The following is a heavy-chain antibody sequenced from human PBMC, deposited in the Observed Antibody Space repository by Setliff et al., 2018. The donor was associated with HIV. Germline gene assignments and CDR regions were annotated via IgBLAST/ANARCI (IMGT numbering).Heavy chain of an antibody. D-gene: IGHD3-3*01. CDR3: ARGKSGFEMTGIDYGMDL. J-gene: IGHJ6*02. V-gene: IGHV3-23*01. CDR1: GFTFSSYA. Sequence: PGGSLRLSCASSGFTFSSYAMTWVRQAPGKGLECVAVISGSGGDTYYADSVKGRFVISRDNSKSIAYLQMNTLRSDDTAVYYCARGKSGFEMTGIDYGMDLWGQGTTVTVSS. CDR2: ISGSGGDT.